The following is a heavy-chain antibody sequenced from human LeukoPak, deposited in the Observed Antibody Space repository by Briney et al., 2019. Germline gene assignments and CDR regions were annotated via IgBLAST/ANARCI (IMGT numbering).Heavy chain of an antibody. J-gene: IGHJ3*02. CDR3: AKYTGRRAFDM. V-gene: IGHV3-23*01. CDR1: GLTFSSFA. D-gene: IGHD7-27*01. Sequence: GGSLRLSCVVSGLTFSSFAMSWVRQAPGKGLEWVSAISGSGGSTYYVDSVKGRITISRDNSKNTLYLQMNSLRAEDTAVYYCAKYTGRRAFDMWGQGTMVTVSS. CDR2: ISGSGGST.